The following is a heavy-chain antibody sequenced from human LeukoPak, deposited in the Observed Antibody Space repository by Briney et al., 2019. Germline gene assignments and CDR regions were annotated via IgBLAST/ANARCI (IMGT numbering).Heavy chain of an antibody. Sequence: SETLSLTCTVSGYSISSGYYWGWIRQPPGKGLEWIGSISYSESTYYNPSLKSRVTISVDTSKNQFSLKLSSVTAADTAVYFCATTQLLSHTAIAVRPLNYFDYWGQGTLVTVSS. CDR1: GYSISSGYY. CDR2: ISYSEST. D-gene: IGHD6-6*01. CDR3: ATTQLLSHTAIAVRPLNYFDY. V-gene: IGHV4-38-2*02. J-gene: IGHJ4*02.